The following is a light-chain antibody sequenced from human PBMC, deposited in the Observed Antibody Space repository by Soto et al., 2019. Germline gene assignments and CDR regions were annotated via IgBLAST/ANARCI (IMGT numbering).Light chain of an antibody. V-gene: IGKV3-20*01. Sequence: EFVLTQSPGTLSLSPGERATLSCRASQTVRNNYLAWYQQKPGQAPRLLIYDASSRATGIPDRFTGSGSGTDFTLAISRVEPEDFAVYFCQQYGDAPITFGQGTKVDIK. J-gene: IGKJ1*01. CDR3: QQYGDAPIT. CDR1: QTVRNNY. CDR2: DAS.